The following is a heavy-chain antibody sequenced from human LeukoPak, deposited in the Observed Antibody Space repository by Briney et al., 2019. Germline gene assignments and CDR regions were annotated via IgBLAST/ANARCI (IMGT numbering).Heavy chain of an antibody. D-gene: IGHD3-3*01. V-gene: IGHV4-39*01. CDR3: ASRFLEWFDAPYNFDY. CDR2: IYYSGST. CDR1: GGSISSSSYY. Sequence: SETLSLTCTVSGGSISSSSYYWGWLRQPPGKGLEWIGSIYYSGSTYYNPSLKSRVTISVDTSKNQFSLKLSSVTAADTAVYYCASRFLEWFDAPYNFDYWGQGTLVTVSS. J-gene: IGHJ4*02.